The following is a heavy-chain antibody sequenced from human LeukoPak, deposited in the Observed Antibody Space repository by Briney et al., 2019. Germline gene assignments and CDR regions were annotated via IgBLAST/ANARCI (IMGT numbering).Heavy chain of an antibody. CDR3: ARDLVPGVFDY. V-gene: IGHV4-61*02. CDR1: GGSISSSSYY. CDR2: IYTSGST. D-gene: IGHD3-10*01. Sequence: SETLSLTCTVSGGSISSSSYYWGWIRQPAGKGLEWIGRIYTSGSTNYNPSLKSRVTISVDTSKNQFSLKLSSVTAADTAVYYCARDLVPGVFDYWGQGTLVTVSS. J-gene: IGHJ4*02.